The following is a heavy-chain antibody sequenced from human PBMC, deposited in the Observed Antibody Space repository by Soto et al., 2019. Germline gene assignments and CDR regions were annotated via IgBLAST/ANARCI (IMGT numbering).Heavy chain of an antibody. D-gene: IGHD4-4*01. CDR2: IRSKAYGGTT. J-gene: IGHJ6*03. V-gene: IGHV3-49*04. Sequence: PGGSLRLSCAASGFTFSNYWMSWVRQAPGKGLEWVGFIRSKAYGGTTEYAASVKGRFTISRDDSKSIAYLQMNSLKTEDTAVYYCTSSNYVDYYYYYMDVWGKGTTVTVSS. CDR3: TSSNYVDYYYYYMDV. CDR1: GFTFSNYW.